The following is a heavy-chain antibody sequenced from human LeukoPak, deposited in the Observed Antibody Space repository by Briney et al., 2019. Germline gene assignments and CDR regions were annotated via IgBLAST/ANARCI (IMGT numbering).Heavy chain of an antibody. D-gene: IGHD5-18*01. Sequence: HSETLSLTCTVANGSMGGSYWTWIRQPPAKGLQGIGYVYSSGSTNYNPSLQGRVTISIDTSKIQFSLRLKSVTAADTAVYFCARLTMDTWIQLFGLGWFDPWGQGTLVTVSS. V-gene: IGHV4-59*08. CDR2: VYSSGST. CDR1: NGSMGGSY. CDR3: ARLTMDTWIQLFGLGWFDP. J-gene: IGHJ5*02.